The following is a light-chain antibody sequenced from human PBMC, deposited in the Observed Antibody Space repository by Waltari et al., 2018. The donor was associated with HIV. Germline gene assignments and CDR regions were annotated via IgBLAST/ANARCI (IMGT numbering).Light chain of an antibody. CDR1: QTISNY. V-gene: IGKV1-39*01. Sequence: DIQLTQSPSSLSASVGDRVTITCRASQTISNYLNWYQQKPGKAPEVLIYTASGLQSGVPSRFSGRGSGTDFTLTISNLQPEDSATYNCQQSYNSPRTFGHGTKVEIK. CDR2: TAS. CDR3: QQSYNSPRT. J-gene: IGKJ1*01.